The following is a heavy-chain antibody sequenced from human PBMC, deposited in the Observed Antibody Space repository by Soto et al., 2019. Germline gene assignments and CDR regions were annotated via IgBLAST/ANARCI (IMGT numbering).Heavy chain of an antibody. Sequence: PGGSLRLSCAASGFTFSSYPMTWVRQAPGKGLEWVSGISDSGGNTWYADSVKGRFTISRDNSKNTLFLQMNSLRAEDTAVYFCSKWSGFGDAWGQGTLVTVSS. CDR3: SKWSGFGDA. CDR1: GFTFSSYP. D-gene: IGHD3-10*01. CDR2: ISDSGGNT. V-gene: IGHV3-23*01. J-gene: IGHJ5*02.